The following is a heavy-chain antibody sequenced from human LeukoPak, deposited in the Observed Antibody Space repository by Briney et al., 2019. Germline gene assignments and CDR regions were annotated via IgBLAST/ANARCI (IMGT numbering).Heavy chain of an antibody. D-gene: IGHD6-13*01. Sequence: GGSLRLSCAASGFTFSSYAMNWVRQAPGKGLEWVSGISGSGGSTYYADSVKGRFTISRDNSENTLYLQMNSLTVEDTAVYYCAKSPRSAADNWFDPWGQGTLVTVSS. J-gene: IGHJ5*02. CDR3: AKSPRSAADNWFDP. CDR2: ISGSGGST. V-gene: IGHV3-23*01. CDR1: GFTFSSYA.